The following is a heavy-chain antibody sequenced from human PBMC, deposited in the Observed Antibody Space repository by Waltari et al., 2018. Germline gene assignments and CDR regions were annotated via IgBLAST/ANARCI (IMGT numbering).Heavy chain of an antibody. Sequence: QVQLVQSGAEVKKPGASVKVSCKASGYTFTGYYMHWVRQAPGQGREWMGRINPNSGGTNYAKKFQGRVTMTRDTSISTAYMELSRLRSDDTAVYYCARGSAAGPNDYWGQGTLVTVSS. CDR2: INPNSGGT. V-gene: IGHV1-2*06. D-gene: IGHD6-13*01. J-gene: IGHJ4*02. CDR1: GYTFTGYY. CDR3: ARGSAAGPNDY.